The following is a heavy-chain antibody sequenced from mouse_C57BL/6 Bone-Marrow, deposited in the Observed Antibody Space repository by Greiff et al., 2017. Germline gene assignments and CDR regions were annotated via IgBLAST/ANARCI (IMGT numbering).Heavy chain of an antibody. CDR1: GFTFSSYA. J-gene: IGHJ3*01. Sequence: EVKLMESGEGLVKPGGSLKLSCAASGFTFSSYAMSWVRQTPEKRLEWVAYISSGGDYIYYADTVKGRFTISRDNARNTLYLQMSSLKSEDTAMYYCTRYDPWFAYWGQGTLVTVSA. V-gene: IGHV5-9-1*02. D-gene: IGHD2-3*01. CDR3: TRYDPWFAY. CDR2: ISSGGDYI.